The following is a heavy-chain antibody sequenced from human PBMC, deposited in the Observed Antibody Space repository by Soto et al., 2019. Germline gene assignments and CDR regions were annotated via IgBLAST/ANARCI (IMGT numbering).Heavy chain of an antibody. CDR2: IYYSGST. V-gene: IGHV4-59*01. J-gene: IGHJ6*02. CDR1: GGSISSYY. D-gene: IGHD6-19*01. CDR3: ARGAVAGDYYYYYGMDV. Sequence: SETLSLTCTVSGGSISSYYWSWIRQPPGKGLEWIGYIYYSGSTNYNPSLKSRVTISVDTSKNQFSLKLSSVTAADTAVYYCARGAVAGDYYYYYGMDVSGRGTKVPVSS.